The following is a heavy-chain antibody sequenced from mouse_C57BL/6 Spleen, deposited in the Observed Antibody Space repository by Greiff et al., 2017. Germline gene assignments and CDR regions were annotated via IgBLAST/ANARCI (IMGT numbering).Heavy chain of an antibody. CDR2: IHPNSGST. CDR1: GYTFTSYW. Sequence: QVQLQQPGAELVKPGASVTLSCKASGYTFTSYWMHWVKQRPGQGLEWIGMIHPNSGSTNYNEKFKSKATLTVDKSSSTAYMQLSSLTSEDAAVYYCARWGYGSRFDYWGQGTTLTVSS. J-gene: IGHJ2*01. V-gene: IGHV1-64*01. D-gene: IGHD1-1*01. CDR3: ARWGYGSRFDY.